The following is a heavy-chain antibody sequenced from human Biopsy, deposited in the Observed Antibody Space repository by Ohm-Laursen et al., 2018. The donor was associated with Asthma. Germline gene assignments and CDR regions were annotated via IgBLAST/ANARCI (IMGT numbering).Heavy chain of an antibody. D-gene: IGHD3-10*01. V-gene: IGHV1-18*01. J-gene: IGHJ6*02. Sequence: VSVKVSCKTSGFTFNSAGITWVRQAPGQGLEWMGWISVYNGNTKVAQKLQDGVTMITDTSTSTAYMELRSLRSDDTAVYFCARAVDYSHYYGIDVWGQGTTVTVS. CDR2: ISVYNGNT. CDR1: GFTFNSAG. CDR3: ARAVDYSHYYGIDV.